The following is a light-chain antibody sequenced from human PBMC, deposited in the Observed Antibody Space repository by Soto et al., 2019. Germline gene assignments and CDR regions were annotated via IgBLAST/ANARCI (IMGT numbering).Light chain of an antibody. Sequence: EIVLTQSPGTLSLSPGERATLSCRASQSVSSSYLAWYQQKPGQAPRLLIYGASSRATGIPDRFSGSGSGTASTLTISRLEPEDFAVYYCQQYGSSPPTFGQGTKVEIK. CDR2: GAS. V-gene: IGKV3-20*01. CDR1: QSVSSSY. J-gene: IGKJ1*01. CDR3: QQYGSSPPT.